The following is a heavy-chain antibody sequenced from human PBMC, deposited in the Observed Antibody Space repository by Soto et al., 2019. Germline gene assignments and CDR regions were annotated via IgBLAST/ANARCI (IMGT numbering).Heavy chain of an antibody. CDR3: AMNCGVGCYTNFDY. CDR1: GFTFSNYA. CDR2: ISGRGGTT. J-gene: IGHJ4*02. Sequence: EVQLLESGGGLVQPGGSLRLSCAASGFTFSNYAMSWVRQAPGRGLEWVSGISGRGGTTHYGDSVRGRFTVSRDNSRDTLYLHMNSLRADDTALYYCAMNCGVGCYTNFDYWDQGTLVTVSS. V-gene: IGHV3-23*01. D-gene: IGHD2-21*02.